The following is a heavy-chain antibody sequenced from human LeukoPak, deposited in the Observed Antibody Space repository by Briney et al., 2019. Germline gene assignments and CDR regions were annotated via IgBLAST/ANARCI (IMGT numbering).Heavy chain of an antibody. J-gene: IGHJ3*02. Sequence: GGSLRLSCAASGFTFSSYSMNWVRQAPGKGLEWVSSISSSSSYIYYADSMKGRFTISRDNAKNSLYLQMNSLRAEDTAVYYCARQMTAIDDAFDIWGQGTMVTVSS. CDR2: ISSSSSYI. D-gene: IGHD2-21*02. CDR1: GFTFSSYS. CDR3: ARQMTAIDDAFDI. V-gene: IGHV3-21*01.